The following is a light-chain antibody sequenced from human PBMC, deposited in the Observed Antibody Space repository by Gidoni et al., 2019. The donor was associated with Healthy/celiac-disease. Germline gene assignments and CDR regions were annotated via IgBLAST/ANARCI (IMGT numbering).Light chain of an antibody. J-gene: IGKJ4*01. CDR3: QQRSNPLT. V-gene: IGKV3-11*01. CDR2: DAS. CDR1: QSVSSY. Sequence: EIVFTQSPATLSLSPGERATLSRRASQSVSSYLAWYQQTPGQAPRLLIYDASNRATGIPARFSGSASGTDFTLTISSLDPEDFAVYYCQQRSNPLTFGGGTKVEIK.